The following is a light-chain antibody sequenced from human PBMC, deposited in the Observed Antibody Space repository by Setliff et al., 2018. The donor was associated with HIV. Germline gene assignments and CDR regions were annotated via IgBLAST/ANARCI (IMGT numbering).Light chain of an antibody. Sequence: QSVLTQPASVSGSPGQSITSSCTGSSSDVGNTLSVSWYQQNVGDVPKLLIYEVDRRPSGISHRFSGSKSGNTASLTISGLQVEDEADYYCCSYGSGDIWVFGGGTKVTVL. CDR3: CSYGSGDIWV. J-gene: IGLJ2*01. CDR2: EVD. V-gene: IGLV2-23*02. CDR1: SSDVGNTLS.